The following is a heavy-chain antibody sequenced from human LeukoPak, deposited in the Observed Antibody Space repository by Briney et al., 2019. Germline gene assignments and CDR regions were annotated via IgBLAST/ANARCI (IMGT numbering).Heavy chain of an antibody. V-gene: IGHV3-23*01. CDR2: ISDSGGGT. Sequence: GGSLRLSYAASGFTFSSYVMSWVRQAPGKGLEWVSAISDSGGGTWYADSVKGRFTISRDNSKNTLYLQTHSLRAEDTAVYYCARVGDIVVVPAAPPVDYWGQGTLVTVSS. D-gene: IGHD2-2*01. J-gene: IGHJ4*02. CDR3: ARVGDIVVVPAAPPVDY. CDR1: GFTFSSYV.